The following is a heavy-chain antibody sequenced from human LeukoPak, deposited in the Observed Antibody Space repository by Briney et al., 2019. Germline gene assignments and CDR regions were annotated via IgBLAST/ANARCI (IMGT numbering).Heavy chain of an antibody. CDR1: GYTFTGYY. CDR3: ARDLLTMVRGVIITAFDY. Sequence: GASVKVSCKASGYTFTGYYMHWVRQAPGQGLEWMGWINPNSGGTNYAQKFQGRVTMTRDTSISTAYMELNRLRSDDTAVYYCARDLLTMVRGVIITAFDYWGQGTLVTVSS. V-gene: IGHV1-2*02. CDR2: INPNSGGT. J-gene: IGHJ4*02. D-gene: IGHD3-10*01.